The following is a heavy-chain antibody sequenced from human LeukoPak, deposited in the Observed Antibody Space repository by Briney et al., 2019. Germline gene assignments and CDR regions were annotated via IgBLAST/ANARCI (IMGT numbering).Heavy chain of an antibody. D-gene: IGHD6-19*01. CDR2: INTNTGNP. Sequence: GASVKVSCKASGYTFSAYDISWMRQAPGQGLEWMGGINTNTGNPIYAQDFTGRFVFSLDSSVSTAYLRIDSVEAEDTAIYFCARDLAVPGTARGYWGQGTLVTVSS. CDR1: GYTFSAYD. CDR3: ARDLAVPGTARGY. V-gene: IGHV7-4-1*01. J-gene: IGHJ4*02.